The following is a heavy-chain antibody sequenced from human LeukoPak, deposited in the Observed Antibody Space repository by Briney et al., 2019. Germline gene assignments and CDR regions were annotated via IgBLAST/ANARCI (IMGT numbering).Heavy chain of an antibody. CDR1: GGSISSSSYY. V-gene: IGHV4-39*07. CDR2: VYYSGST. Sequence: SETLSLTCTVSGGSISSSSYYWGWIRQPPGKGLEWIGSVYYSGSTYYNPSLKSRVTISVDTSKNQFSLKLSSVTAADTAVYYCARGAHPPPPHLAGVTAGLIDYWGQGTLVTVSS. J-gene: IGHJ4*02. D-gene: IGHD2-8*01. CDR3: ARGAHPPPPHLAGVTAGLIDY.